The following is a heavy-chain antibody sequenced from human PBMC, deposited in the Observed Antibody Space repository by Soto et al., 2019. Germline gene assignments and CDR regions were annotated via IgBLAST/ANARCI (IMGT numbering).Heavy chain of an antibody. Sequence: SLRLSCAASGFTFSNYEINWVRQAPGKGLEWISDISSSGRATSYADSVEGRFTVSRDNVKQSVDLQMSSLRVDDTAVYYCARNWYIDYGMDVWGQGTTVTVSS. CDR2: ISSSGRAT. V-gene: IGHV3-48*03. CDR1: GFTFSNYE. J-gene: IGHJ6*02. D-gene: IGHD6-13*01. CDR3: ARNWYIDYGMDV.